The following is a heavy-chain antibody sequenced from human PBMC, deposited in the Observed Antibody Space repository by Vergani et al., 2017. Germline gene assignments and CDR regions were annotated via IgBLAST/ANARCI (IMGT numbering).Heavy chain of an antibody. Sequence: EVQLVESGGGVVQPGRSLRLSCAASGFTFSSYAMSWVRQAPGKGLEWVSAISGSGGSTYYADSVKGRFTISRDNSKNTLYLQMNSLRAEDTAVYYCARCDDYGSGSSPVFDIWGQGTMVTVSS. V-gene: IGHV3-23*04. J-gene: IGHJ3*02. D-gene: IGHD3-10*01. CDR1: GFTFSSYA. CDR2: ISGSGGST. CDR3: ARCDDYGSGSSPVFDI.